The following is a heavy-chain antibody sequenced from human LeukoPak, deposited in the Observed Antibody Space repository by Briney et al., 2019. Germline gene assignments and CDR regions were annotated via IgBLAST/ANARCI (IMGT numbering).Heavy chain of an antibody. CDR2: IYYSGST. Sequence: SETLSLTCTVSGGSIGSYYWSWIRQPPGKGLEWIGYIYYSGSTNCNPSLKSRVTISVDTSKNQFSLKLSSVTAADTAVYYCARATRGCCSSTSCYGRDYYYYYGMDVWGKGTTVTVSS. J-gene: IGHJ6*04. CDR1: GGSIGSYY. D-gene: IGHD2-2*01. V-gene: IGHV4-59*01. CDR3: ARATRGCCSSTSCYGRDYYYYYGMDV.